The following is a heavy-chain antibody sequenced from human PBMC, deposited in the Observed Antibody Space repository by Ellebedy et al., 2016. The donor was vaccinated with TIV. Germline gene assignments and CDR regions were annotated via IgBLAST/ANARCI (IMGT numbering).Heavy chain of an antibody. CDR2: IYYSGST. D-gene: IGHD6-19*01. J-gene: IGHJ4*02. V-gene: IGHV4-59*01. CDR1: GGSISSYY. CDR3: ARVVRSSGWYGSPAYYFDY. Sequence: SETLSLTXTVSGGSISSYYWSWIRQPPGKGLEWIGYIYYSGSTNYNPSLKSRVTISVDTSKNQFSLKLSSVTAADTAVYYCARVVRSSGWYGSPAYYFDYWGQGTLVTVSS.